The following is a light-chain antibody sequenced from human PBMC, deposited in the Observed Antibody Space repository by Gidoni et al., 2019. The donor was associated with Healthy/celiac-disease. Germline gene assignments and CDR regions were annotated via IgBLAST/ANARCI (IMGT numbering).Light chain of an antibody. Sequence: IVLTQSPVTLSLSPGERATLSCRASQSVNSYLAWYQQKPGQAPRLLIYDASNRATGIPARFSGSGSETDFALPIRSLESEDFAVYYCQQRSNWPLTFGGGTKVEIK. V-gene: IGKV3-11*01. CDR1: QSVNSY. CDR2: DAS. J-gene: IGKJ4*01. CDR3: QQRSNWPLT.